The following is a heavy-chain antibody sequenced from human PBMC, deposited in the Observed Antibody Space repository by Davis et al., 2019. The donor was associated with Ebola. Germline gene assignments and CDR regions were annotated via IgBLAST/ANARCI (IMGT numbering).Heavy chain of an antibody. CDR1: GFTFSNHG. Sequence: GESLKISCAASGFTFSNHGMHWVRQAPGKGLEWVSAISGSGGTTYYAGSVKGRFTVSRDDFANTIYLQMDNLRAEDTAIYYCARFDYWGQGTLVTVSS. J-gene: IGHJ4*02. CDR3: ARFDY. CDR2: ISGSGGTT. V-gene: IGHV3-23*01.